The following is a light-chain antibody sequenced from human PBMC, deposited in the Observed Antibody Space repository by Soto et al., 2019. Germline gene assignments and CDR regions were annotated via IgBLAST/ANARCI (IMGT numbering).Light chain of an antibody. CDR3: QQYKDWPTT. J-gene: IGKJ1*01. CDR1: QSVSRN. V-gene: IGKV3D-15*01. Sequence: EVVLTQSPATLSVSPGDRATLSCRASQSVSRNLAWYQQKPGRAPRLLIHGASTRATGTPDRFSGSGAGTDFTLTITSLQSEDFGVYFCQQYKDWPTTFGQGTKVDIK. CDR2: GAS.